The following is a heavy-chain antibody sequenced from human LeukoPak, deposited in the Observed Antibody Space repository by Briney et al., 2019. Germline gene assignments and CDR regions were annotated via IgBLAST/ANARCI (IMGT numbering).Heavy chain of an antibody. Sequence: SETLSLTCTVPGGSISSGSYYWSWIRQPAGKRLEWIGRVYSSGSTNYNPSLKSRVSISVDTSKNQFSLRLSSVTAADTAVYYCARGGYCGGDCYFYYWGQGTLVTVSS. V-gene: IGHV4-61*02. CDR2: VYSSGST. J-gene: IGHJ4*02. CDR1: GGSISSGSYY. CDR3: ARGGYCGGDCYFYY. D-gene: IGHD2-21*02.